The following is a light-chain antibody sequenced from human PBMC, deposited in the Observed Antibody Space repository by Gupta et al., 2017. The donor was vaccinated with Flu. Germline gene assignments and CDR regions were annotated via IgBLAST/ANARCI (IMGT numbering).Light chain of an antibody. CDR2: WAS. J-gene: IGKJ2*01. CDR1: QSGLYSSNNKNY. Sequence: DIVMTQSPDSLAVSLVERATINFKSSQSGLYSSNNKNYLAWYQQRPGQPPKLLIYWASDRECGVPDRFSGSGYGTDFTLTISRRQAEDVAIYYCHQDDSSPYPFGQGTQVDIK. V-gene: IGKV4-1*01. CDR3: HQDDSSPYP.